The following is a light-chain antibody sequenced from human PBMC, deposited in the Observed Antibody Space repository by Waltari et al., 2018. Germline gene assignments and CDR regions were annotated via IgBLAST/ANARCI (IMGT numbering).Light chain of an antibody. J-gene: IGKJ1*01. CDR1: QSVYTTY. CDR2: SSS. V-gene: IGKV3-20*01. Sequence: IVLTQSPATLSLSPGQRATLSCRASQSVYTTYLAWYQQKPGQAPRLLIYSSSNRATGIPDRFSGSGSGTDFTLTISRLDPGDFAVYYCQQYGTSPWTFGQGTKVEIK. CDR3: QQYGTSPWT.